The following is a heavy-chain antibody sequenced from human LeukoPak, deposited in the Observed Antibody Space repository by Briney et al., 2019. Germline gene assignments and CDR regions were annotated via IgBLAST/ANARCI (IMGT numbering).Heavy chain of an antibody. Sequence: PSQTLSLTCTVSGGSISSGDYYWSWIRQPPGKGLEWIGYIYYSGSTYYNPSLKSRVTISVDTSKNQFSLKLSSVTAADTAVYYCARDRDGDYGNAFDIWGQGTMVTVSS. V-gene: IGHV4-30-4*01. CDR2: IYYSGST. CDR3: ARDRDGDYGNAFDI. CDR1: GGSISSGDYY. J-gene: IGHJ3*02. D-gene: IGHD4-17*01.